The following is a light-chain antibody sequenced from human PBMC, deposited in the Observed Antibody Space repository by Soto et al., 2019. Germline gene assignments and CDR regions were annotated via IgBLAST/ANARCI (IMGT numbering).Light chain of an antibody. CDR2: GAS. Sequence: IVLTQSPGTLSLSPGERASLSCRASQTVSSVHLAWYQHKPGQAPRLLIYGASRRATGVPDRFSGSGSGTDFTLTISRLETEDFAVYYCQQYDNSLWTFGQGTKVEVK. CDR3: QQYDNSLWT. V-gene: IGKV3-20*01. J-gene: IGKJ1*01. CDR1: QTVSSVH.